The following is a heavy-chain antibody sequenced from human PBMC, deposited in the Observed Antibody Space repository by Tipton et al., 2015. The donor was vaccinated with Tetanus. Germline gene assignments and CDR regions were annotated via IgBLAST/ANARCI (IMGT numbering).Heavy chain of an antibody. J-gene: IGHJ4*02. V-gene: IGHV4-61*08. Sequence: TLSLTCTVSGGFSSGDYYWSWIRQPPGKGLEWLAYISNSGRTNSNYSLKSRITISQDKSKNQFSLRLTSVTAADTAVYYCARANYDFPKKGPFDSWGPGSLVIVSS. CDR2: ISNSGRT. CDR3: ARANYDFPKKGPFDS. CDR1: GGFSSGDYY. D-gene: IGHD3-3*01.